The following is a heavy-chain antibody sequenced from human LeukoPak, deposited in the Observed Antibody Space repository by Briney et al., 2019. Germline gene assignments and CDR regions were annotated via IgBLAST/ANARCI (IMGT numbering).Heavy chain of an antibody. D-gene: IGHD6-13*01. CDR3: ATGPPLGYSSSWYRYYYGMDV. Sequence: GGSLRLSCAAPGFTFSSYAMSWVRQAPGKGLEWVSGISWNSGSIGYADSVKGRFTISRDNAKNSLYLQMNSLRAEDTALYYCATGPPLGYSSSWYRYYYGMDVWGQGTTVTVSS. V-gene: IGHV3-9*01. J-gene: IGHJ6*02. CDR2: ISWNSGSI. CDR1: GFTFSSYA.